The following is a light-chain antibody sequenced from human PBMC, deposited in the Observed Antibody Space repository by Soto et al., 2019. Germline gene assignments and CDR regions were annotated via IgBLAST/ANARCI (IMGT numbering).Light chain of an antibody. Sequence: EIVLTQSPGTLSLSPGERATLSCRASQSVSSSYLAWYQQKPGQAPRPLIYGASSRAIGIPDRCSGSGSRTDFTLTISRLEPEDFAVYYCQQYGSSPWTFGQGTKGEI. CDR1: QSVSSSY. J-gene: IGKJ1*01. CDR2: GAS. CDR3: QQYGSSPWT. V-gene: IGKV3-20*01.